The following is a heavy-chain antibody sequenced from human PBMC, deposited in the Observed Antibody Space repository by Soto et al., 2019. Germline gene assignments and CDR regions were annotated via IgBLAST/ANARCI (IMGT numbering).Heavy chain of an antibody. V-gene: IGHV2-5*01. J-gene: IGHJ3*02. D-gene: IGHD3-3*01. CDR3: AHRLVLPDSYDLWSGLFRGDAFDI. Sequence: QITLKESGPTLVKPTQTLTLTCTFSGFSLSTSGVGVDWIRQTPGTALEWLALIYWNDDKRYSPSLQSRLTITNDTSQNQVVLKVTDMDPVDTATYYCAHRLVLPDSYDLWSGLFRGDAFDIWGQGTMVTVSS. CDR2: IYWNDDK. CDR1: GFSLSTSGVG.